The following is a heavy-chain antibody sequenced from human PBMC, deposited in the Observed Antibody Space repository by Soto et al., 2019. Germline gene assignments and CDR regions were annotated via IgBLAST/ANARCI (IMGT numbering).Heavy chain of an antibody. J-gene: IGHJ4*02. D-gene: IGHD3-22*01. Sequence: GESLKIACKGSGYSFAGYWITWVRQKPGKGLEWMGRIDPSDSQTYYSPSFRGHVTISVTKSITTVFLQWSSLGASDTAMYYCARQIYDSDTGPNFQYYFDSWGQGTPVTVSS. V-gene: IGHV5-10-1*01. CDR1: GYSFAGYW. CDR3: ARQIYDSDTGPNFQYYFDS. CDR2: IDPSDSQT.